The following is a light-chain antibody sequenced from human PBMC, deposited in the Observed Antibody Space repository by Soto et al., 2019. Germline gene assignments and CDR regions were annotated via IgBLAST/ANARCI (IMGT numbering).Light chain of an antibody. V-gene: IGKV4-1*01. J-gene: IGKJ4*01. CDR2: WAS. CDR3: QQYYSTPLT. Sequence: DIVMTQSPDSLAVSLGERATINCKSSQSVLYSSNNKQYLAWYQQKPGQPPKLLIYWASTRESGVPDRFSGIWSGTDFTLTISSLQSEDVAVYYCQQYYSTPLTFGGGTKVEIK. CDR1: QSVLYSSNNKQY.